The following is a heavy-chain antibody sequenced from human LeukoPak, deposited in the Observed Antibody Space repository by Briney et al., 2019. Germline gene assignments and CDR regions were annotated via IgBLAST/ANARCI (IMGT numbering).Heavy chain of an antibody. CDR3: ARGGLGAMEYYFDY. D-gene: IGHD5-18*01. Sequence: SVKVSCKASGGTFSSYAISWVRQAPGQGLEWMGRIIPIFGTANYAQKFQGRVTITTDESTSTAYMELSSLRSEDTAAYYCARGGLGAMEYYFDYWGQGTLVTVSS. CDR2: IIPIFGTA. V-gene: IGHV1-69*05. J-gene: IGHJ4*02. CDR1: GGTFSSYA.